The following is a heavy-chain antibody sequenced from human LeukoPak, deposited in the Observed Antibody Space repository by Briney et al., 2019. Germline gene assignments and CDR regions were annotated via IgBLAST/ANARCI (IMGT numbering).Heavy chain of an antibody. CDR2: IHYSGST. V-gene: IGHV4-39*01. CDR3: ARGTSSGWYKRWFDP. D-gene: IGHD6-19*01. CDR1: GGAISSSGYY. J-gene: IGHJ5*02. Sequence: PSETLSLTCTVSGGAISSSGYYWGWVRQPPGKRLEWIGSIHYSGSTYYNPSLKSRVTISVDTAKNQFSLRLTSVTAADTAVYYCARGTSSGWYKRWFDPWGQGTLVTVSS.